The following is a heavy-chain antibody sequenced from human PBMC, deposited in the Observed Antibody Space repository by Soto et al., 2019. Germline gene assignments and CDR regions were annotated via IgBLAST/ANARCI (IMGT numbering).Heavy chain of an antibody. J-gene: IGHJ6*02. V-gene: IGHV1-69*13. Sequence: SVKVSCKASGGTFSGYATNWVRQAPGQGLEWMGGIIPMFGGEKYAQKFQGRVTITAAYMELRSLRSEDTAVYYCARGVGGTSGDFARERFYSLHLDVWGQGTTVTVSS. CDR3: ARGVGGTSGDFARERFYSLHLDV. CDR1: GGTFSGYA. D-gene: IGHD2-15*01. CDR2: IIPMFGGE.